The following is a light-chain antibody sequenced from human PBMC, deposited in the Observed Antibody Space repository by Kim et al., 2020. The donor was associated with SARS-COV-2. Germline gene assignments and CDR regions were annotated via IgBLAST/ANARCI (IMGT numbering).Light chain of an antibody. Sequence: SASVGDRVSITCRASQSISSRLAWYQQKPGKAPKVLISEASSLESGVPSRFNGSGSGTEFTLTISSLQPDDFATYYCQEYNTFWVTFGGGTKLEI. CDR2: EAS. V-gene: IGKV1-5*03. CDR3: QEYNTFWVT. J-gene: IGKJ4*01. CDR1: QSISSR.